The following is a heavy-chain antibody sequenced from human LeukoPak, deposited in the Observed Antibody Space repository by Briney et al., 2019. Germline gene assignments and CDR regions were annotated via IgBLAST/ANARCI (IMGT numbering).Heavy chain of an antibody. CDR2: IYPGDSDT. Sequence: GESPNISCKGSGYSFTTYWIGWVRQMPGKGLEWMGIIYPGDSDTRYSPSFQGQVTISADRSINTAYLQWSSLKASDTAMYYCARRRGDTSSPVVYWGQGTLVTVSS. D-gene: IGHD6-6*01. J-gene: IGHJ4*02. V-gene: IGHV5-51*01. CDR1: GYSFTTYW. CDR3: ARRRGDTSSPVVY.